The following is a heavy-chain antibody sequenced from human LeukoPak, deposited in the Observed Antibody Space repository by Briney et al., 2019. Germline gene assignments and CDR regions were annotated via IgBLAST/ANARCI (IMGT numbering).Heavy chain of an antibody. CDR3: ASGRQLGY. J-gene: IGHJ4*02. Sequence: PGGSLRLSCAASGLTFSNYWMSWVRQAPGKGLEWVANIKEDGGEKYYVDSVKGRFTISRDNARNSLYLQMNSLRAEDTAVCYCASGRQLGYWGQGTLVTVSS. V-gene: IGHV3-7*01. D-gene: IGHD6-13*01. CDR2: IKEDGGEK. CDR1: GLTFSNYW.